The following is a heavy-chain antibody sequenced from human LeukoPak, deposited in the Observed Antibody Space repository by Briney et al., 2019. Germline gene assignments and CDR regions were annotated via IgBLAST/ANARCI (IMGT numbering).Heavy chain of an antibody. CDR2: INHNNGGT. CDR3: ARDSGDYYGSGSRFDP. V-gene: IGHV1-2*02. Sequence: ASVKVSCKASGYRFTGYYIHWVRQAPGQGLEWMGWINHNNGGTNYAQKFQGRVTMARDTSITTTYMELSSLRSDDTAVYYCARDSGDYYGSGSRFDPWGQGTLVTVSS. D-gene: IGHD3-10*01. J-gene: IGHJ5*02. CDR1: GYRFTGYY.